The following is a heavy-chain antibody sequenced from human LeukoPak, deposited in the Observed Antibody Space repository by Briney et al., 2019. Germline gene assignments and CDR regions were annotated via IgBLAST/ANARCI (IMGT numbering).Heavy chain of an antibody. V-gene: IGHV3-9*01. J-gene: IGHJ4*02. CDR1: GFTFDDYA. CDR2: ISWNSGSI. D-gene: IGHD3-22*01. Sequence: GGSLRLSCAASGFTFDDYAMHWVRQAPGKGLEWVSGISWNSGSIGYADSVKGRFTISRDNAKNYLYLQMNSLRAEDTALYYCAKGQYYYDSSGYYYGYWGQGTLVTVSS. CDR3: AKGQYYYDSSGYYYGY.